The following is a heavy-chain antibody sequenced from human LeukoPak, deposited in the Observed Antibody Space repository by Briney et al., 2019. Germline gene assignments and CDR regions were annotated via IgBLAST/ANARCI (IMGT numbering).Heavy chain of an antibody. V-gene: IGHV3-23*01. CDR1: GFTFSSYA. CDR3: AKTDCSSTSCYYFDY. Sequence: SGGSLRLSCAASGFTFSSYAMSWVRQAPGKGLEWVSAISGSGGSTYYADSVKGRFTISRDNSKNTLYLQMNSLRAEDTAVYYCAKTDCSSTSCYYFDYWGQGTPVTVSS. J-gene: IGHJ4*02. CDR2: ISGSGGST. D-gene: IGHD2-2*01.